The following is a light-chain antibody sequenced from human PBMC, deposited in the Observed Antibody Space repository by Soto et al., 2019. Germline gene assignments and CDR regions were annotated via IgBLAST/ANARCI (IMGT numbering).Light chain of an antibody. CDR1: SSDVGKYNF. V-gene: IGLV2-23*02. CDR2: EVS. J-gene: IGLJ3*02. Sequence: QSALTQPASVSGSPGQSITISCVGTSSDVGKYNFVSWYQQHPGKAPKLMIYEVSKRPSGISDRFSGSKSGNTASLTISGLRAEDEAFYHCSSYAGSRLLVFGGGTKLTVL. CDR3: SSYAGSRLLV.